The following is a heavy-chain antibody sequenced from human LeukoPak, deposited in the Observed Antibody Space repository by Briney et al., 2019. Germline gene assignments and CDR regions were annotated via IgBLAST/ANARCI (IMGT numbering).Heavy chain of an antibody. CDR3: ARVLVGELLGGY. Sequence: PSETLSLTCTVSGGSISSGDYYWSWIRQPPGKGLEWIGYIYYSGSTYYNPSLKSRVTISVDTSKNQFSLELSSVTAADTAVYYCARVLVGELLGGYWGQGTLVTVSS. V-gene: IGHV4-30-4*01. CDR1: GGSISSGDYY. CDR2: IYYSGST. J-gene: IGHJ4*02. D-gene: IGHD3-10*01.